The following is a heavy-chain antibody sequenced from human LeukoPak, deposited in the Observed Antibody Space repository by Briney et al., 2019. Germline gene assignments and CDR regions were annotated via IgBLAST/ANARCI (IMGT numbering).Heavy chain of an antibody. V-gene: IGHV3-23*01. CDR2: ISGSGGST. CDR3: ARDERLLSFLK. Sequence: GGSLRLSCEASGFTFSSYAMSWVRQAPGKGLEWVSAISGSGGSTYYADSVKGRFTISRDNSKNTLYLQMNSLRAEDTAIYYCARDERLLSFLKWGQGTLVTVSS. J-gene: IGHJ4*02. D-gene: IGHD3-3*01. CDR1: GFTFSSYA.